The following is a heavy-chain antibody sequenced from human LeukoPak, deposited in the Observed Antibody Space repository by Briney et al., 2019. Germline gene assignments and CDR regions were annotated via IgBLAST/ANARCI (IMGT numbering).Heavy chain of an antibody. D-gene: IGHD4-23*01. V-gene: IGHV1-2*02. J-gene: IGHJ4*02. CDR2: ISPNSGGT. Sequence: ASVKVSCKASVYTFTDYYIHWVRQAPGQGLEWMGWISPNSGGTNYAQNFQGRVTMTRDTSISTAYMELSRLRSDDTAVYYCARPYGGNPHFDYWGQGTLVTVSS. CDR1: VYTFTDYY. CDR3: ARPYGGNPHFDY.